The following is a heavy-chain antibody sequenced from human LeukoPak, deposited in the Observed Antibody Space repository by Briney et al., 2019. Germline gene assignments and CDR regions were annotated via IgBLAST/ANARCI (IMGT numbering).Heavy chain of an antibody. CDR2: IYISGST. J-gene: IGHJ4*02. V-gene: IGHV4-4*07. CDR3: ARGRYYGSGTLVYFDY. Sequence: SETLSLTCTVSGGSISGGSISSDYWSWIRQPAGKGLEWIGRIYISGSTNSNPSLKSRVSMSVDTSKNQFSLKLTSVTAADTAVYYCARGRYYGSGTLVYFDYWGQGTLVTVSS. CDR1: GGSISSDY. D-gene: IGHD3-10*01.